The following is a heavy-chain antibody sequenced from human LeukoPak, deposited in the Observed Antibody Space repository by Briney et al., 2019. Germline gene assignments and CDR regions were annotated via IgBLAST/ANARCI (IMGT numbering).Heavy chain of an antibody. J-gene: IGHJ4*02. CDR1: GGSFSGYY. V-gene: IGHV4-34*01. CDR2: INHSGST. CDR3: ARGRIGEIWGY. D-gene: IGHD3-10*01. Sequence: SETLSLTCAVYGGSFSGYYWSWIRQPPGKGLEWIGEINHSGSTNYNPSLKSRVTISVDTSKNQFSLKLSSVTAADTAVYYCARGRIGEIWGYWGQGTLVTVSS.